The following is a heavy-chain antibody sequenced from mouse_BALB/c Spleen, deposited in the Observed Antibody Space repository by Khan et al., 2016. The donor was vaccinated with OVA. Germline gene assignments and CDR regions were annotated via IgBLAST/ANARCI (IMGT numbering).Heavy chain of an antibody. CDR2: IIYTGYT. D-gene: IGHD2-14*01. J-gene: IGHJ3*01. CDR3: ARSTYRYAFVY. CDR1: GDSITSGY. V-gene: IGHV3-8*02. Sequence: EVQLQESGPSLVKPSQTLSLTCSVTGDSITSGYWNWIRKFPGNRLEYKGYIIYTGYTYYNPSLKSRISITRHTSKNQYYLQLNSVTDEDTATYYCARSTYRYAFVYWGQGTLVTVSA.